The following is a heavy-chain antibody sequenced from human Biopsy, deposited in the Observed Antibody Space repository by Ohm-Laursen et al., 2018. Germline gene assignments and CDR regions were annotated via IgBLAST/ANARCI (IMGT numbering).Heavy chain of an antibody. CDR3: ARGSLKMDY. V-gene: IGHV4-4*07. D-gene: IGHD3-9*01. CDR2: IFPTGIT. Sequence: SETLSLTCTVSGTSLSNFYWSWIRQPPGKGLEWIGRIFPTGITNYNPSLKSRVTMSVDTSKNEFSLRLTSVTAADTAVYYCARGSLKMDYWGQGTLVTVSS. J-gene: IGHJ4*02. CDR1: GTSLSNFY.